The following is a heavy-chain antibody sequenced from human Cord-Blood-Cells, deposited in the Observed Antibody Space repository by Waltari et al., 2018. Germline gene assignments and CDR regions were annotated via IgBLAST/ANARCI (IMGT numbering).Heavy chain of an antibody. CDR1: GGSISSGDYY. CDR2: IYYSGST. D-gene: IGHD1-26*01. CDR3: ARDIATYSVWGYFDL. V-gene: IGHV4-30-4*08. Sequence: QVQLQESGPGLVKPSQTLSLTCTVSGGSISSGDYYWSWIRQPPGKGLEWIGYIYYSGSTYYSPSLRSRVTISVDTSKNQFSLKLSSVTAADTAVYYCARDIATYSVWGYFDLWGRGTLVTVSS. J-gene: IGHJ2*01.